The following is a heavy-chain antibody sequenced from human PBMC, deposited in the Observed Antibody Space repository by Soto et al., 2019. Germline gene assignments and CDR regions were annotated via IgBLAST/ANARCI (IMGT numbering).Heavy chain of an antibody. CDR3: ARDLALAGNY. CDR1: GFTFRSYA. V-gene: IGHV3-21*01. CDR2: ISSTSTYT. J-gene: IGHJ4*02. D-gene: IGHD6-19*01. Sequence: LRLSCAASGFTFRSYAMNWVRQTQEKGLEWVSSISSTSTYTHYADSVKGRFTISRDNANNSLFLQMNSLRAEDTAIYYCARDLALAGNYWGQGALVTVSS.